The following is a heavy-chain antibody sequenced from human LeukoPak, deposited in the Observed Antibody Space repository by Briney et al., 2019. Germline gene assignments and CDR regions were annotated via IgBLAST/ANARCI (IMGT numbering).Heavy chain of an antibody. CDR2: INPNSGGT. CDR1: GYTFTSYD. D-gene: IGHD2-2*02. J-gene: IGHJ4*02. Sequence: GASVKVSCKASGYTFTSYDINWVRQAPGQGLEWMGWINPNSGGTNYAQKFQGRVTMTRDTSISTAYMELSRLRSDDTAVYYCARDWGSCSSTSCYTDPRDYWGQGTLVTVSS. V-gene: IGHV1-2*02. CDR3: ARDWGSCSSTSCYTDPRDY.